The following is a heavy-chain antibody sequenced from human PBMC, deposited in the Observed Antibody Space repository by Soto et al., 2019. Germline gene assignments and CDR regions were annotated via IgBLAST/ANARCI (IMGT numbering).Heavy chain of an antibody. D-gene: IGHD2-15*01. Sequence: GSGPTLVNPTQTLALTCTFSGFSLSTSGMCVSWIRQPPGKALEWLALIDWDDDKYYSTSLKTRLTISKDTSKNQVVLTMTNMDPVDTATYYCARMRYCSGGHSYGMDVWGQGTTVTV. V-gene: IGHV2-70*01. CDR3: ARMRYCSGGHSYGMDV. J-gene: IGHJ6*02. CDR1: GFSLSTSGMC. CDR2: IDWDDDK.